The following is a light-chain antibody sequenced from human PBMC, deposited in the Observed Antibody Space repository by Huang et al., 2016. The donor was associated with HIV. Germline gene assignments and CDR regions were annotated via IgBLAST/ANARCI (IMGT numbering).Light chain of an antibody. CDR2: EVS. CDR1: QSLLHSDGQTY. Sequence: DIVMTQTPLSLSVTPGQPASITCKSSQSLLHSDGQTYLFWFLQRPGQSPQLIIPEVSNLFSGVADRFSGAGGGIDFTLKISGVEAEDVGVYYGMQTTEPATFGQGTKVEIK. J-gene: IGKJ1*01. V-gene: IGKV2D-29*02. CDR3: MQTTEPAT.